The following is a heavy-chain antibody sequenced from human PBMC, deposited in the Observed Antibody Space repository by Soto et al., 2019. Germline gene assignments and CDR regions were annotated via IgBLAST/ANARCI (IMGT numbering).Heavy chain of an antibody. Sequence: SETLSLTCAVYGGSFSGYYWSWIRQPPGKGQEWIGEIKHRGSTNYNPSLKSRVTISVDTSKNQYSLKLSSVTAADTVVYYCARGILIFGVVIPTGGGYYYYMDVWGKGTTVTVSS. CDR1: GGSFSGYY. J-gene: IGHJ6*03. CDR3: ARGILIFGVVIPTGGGYYYYMDV. CDR2: IKHRGST. V-gene: IGHV4-34*01. D-gene: IGHD3-3*01.